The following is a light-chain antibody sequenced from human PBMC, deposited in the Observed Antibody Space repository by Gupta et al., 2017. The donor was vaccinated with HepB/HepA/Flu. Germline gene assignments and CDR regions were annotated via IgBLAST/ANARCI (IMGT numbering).Light chain of an antibody. CDR3: QQTYSTPWT. CDR2: VAS. V-gene: IGKV1-39*01. CDR1: QSISGY. J-gene: IGKJ1*01. Sequence: DIQMTQSPSPLSASIGDRVTITCRASQSISGYLNWYQQKPGKAPNLLIYVASTLQSGVPSRFSGSGSGTDFTLTVSSLQPEDFATYYCQQTYSTPWTFGQGTKVEVK.